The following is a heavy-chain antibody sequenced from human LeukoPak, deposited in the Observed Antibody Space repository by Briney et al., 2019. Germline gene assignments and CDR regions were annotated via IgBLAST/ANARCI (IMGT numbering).Heavy chain of an antibody. CDR3: ARGRGWVDH. CDR1: GFSFTAYA. J-gene: IGHJ4*02. D-gene: IGHD3-16*01. Sequence: GGSLRLSCAASGFSFTAYAMSWFRQAPGKGLEWVANIHDDGTVKNYVDSVKGRFTISRDDARNSVSLQLTRLRADDTALYYCARGRGWVDHWGQGTLVTVSS. CDR2: IHDDGTVK. V-gene: IGHV3-7*01.